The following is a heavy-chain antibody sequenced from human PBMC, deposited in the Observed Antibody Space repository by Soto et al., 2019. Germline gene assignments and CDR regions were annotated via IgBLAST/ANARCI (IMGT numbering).Heavy chain of an antibody. V-gene: IGHV1-2*02. J-gene: IGHJ5*02. CDR3: ARDIYSSGWSPHWFDP. Sequence: ASVKVSCKASGYTFTGYYMHWVRQAPGQGLEWMGWINPNSGGTNYAQKFQGRVTMTRDTSISTAYMELSRLRSDDTAVYYCARDIYSSGWSPHWFDPWGQGTLVTVSS. D-gene: IGHD6-19*01. CDR2: INPNSGGT. CDR1: GYTFTGYY.